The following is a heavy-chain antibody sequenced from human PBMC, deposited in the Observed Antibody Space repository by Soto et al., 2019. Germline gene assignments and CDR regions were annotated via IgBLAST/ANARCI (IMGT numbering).Heavy chain of an antibody. D-gene: IGHD3-10*01. Sequence: SETLSLTCTVSGGSISSSSYYWGWIRQPPGKGLEWIGTIFYSGSTHYTPSLKSRVTISVDTSKNQFSLKLNSVTAADTAVYYCARELRFGEDYYGMDVWGQGTTVTVSS. V-gene: IGHV4-39*07. CDR2: IFYSGST. CDR3: ARELRFGEDYYGMDV. CDR1: GGSISSSSYY. J-gene: IGHJ6*02.